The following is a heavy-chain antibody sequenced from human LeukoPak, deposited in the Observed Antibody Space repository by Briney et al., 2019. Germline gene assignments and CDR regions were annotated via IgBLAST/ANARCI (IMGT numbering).Heavy chain of an antibody. J-gene: IGHJ4*02. CDR3: AKDGRVRGVSHDY. Sequence: GGSLRLSCAASGFTFSSYAMSWVRQAPGKGLEWVSAISGSGGSTYYADSVKGRFTISRDNSKNTLYLQMNSLRAEDTAVYYCAKDGRVRGVSHDYWGQETLVTVSS. CDR2: ISGSGGST. V-gene: IGHV3-23*01. CDR1: GFTFSSYA. D-gene: IGHD3-10*01.